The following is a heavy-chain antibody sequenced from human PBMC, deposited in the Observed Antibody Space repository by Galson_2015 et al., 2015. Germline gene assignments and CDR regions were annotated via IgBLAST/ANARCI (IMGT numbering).Heavy chain of an antibody. CDR3: ARRDSPGDYDILTTPYDY. CDR2: IYPGDSDT. J-gene: IGHJ4*02. V-gene: IGHV5-51*03. Sequence: QSGAEVKKPGESLKISCKGSGHSFTSYWIGWVRQMPGKGLEWMGIIYPGDSDTRYSPSFQGQVTISADKSISTAYLQWSSLKASDTAMYHCARRDSPGDYDILTTPYDYWGQGTLVTVSS. D-gene: IGHD3-9*01. CDR1: GHSFTSYW.